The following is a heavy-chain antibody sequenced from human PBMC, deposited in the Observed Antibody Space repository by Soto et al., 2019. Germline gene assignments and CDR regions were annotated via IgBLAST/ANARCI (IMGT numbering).Heavy chain of an antibody. CDR1: GYTFISYG. CDR3: ARERGGYSYGDC. J-gene: IGHJ4*02. CDR2: VNIYNDKT. Sequence: QVQLVQSGPEVKKPGASVKVSCQASGYTFISYGINWVRQAPGQGLEWMGWVNIYNDKTNYAQKFQGRVTVTTDTSTSTAYLELKSLRSDDTAVYYCARERGGYSYGDCWGQGTLVTVSS. V-gene: IGHV1-18*01. D-gene: IGHD5-18*01.